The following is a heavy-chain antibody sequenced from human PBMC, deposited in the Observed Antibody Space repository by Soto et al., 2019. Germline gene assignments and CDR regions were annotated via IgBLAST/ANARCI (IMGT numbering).Heavy chain of an antibody. Sequence: GASLKVSCKASGYTFTSYGISWVRQAPGQGLEWMGWISAYNGNTNYAQKLQGRVTMTTDTSTSTAYMELRSLRSDDTAVYYCARGRGIAVAGTFDYWGQGTLVTVSS. CDR2: ISAYNGNT. CDR1: GYTFTSYG. J-gene: IGHJ4*02. D-gene: IGHD6-19*01. V-gene: IGHV1-18*04. CDR3: ARGRGIAVAGTFDY.